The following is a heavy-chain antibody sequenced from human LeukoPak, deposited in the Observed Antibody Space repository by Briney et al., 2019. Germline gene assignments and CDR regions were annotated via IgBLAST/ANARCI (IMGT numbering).Heavy chain of an antibody. V-gene: IGHV3-33*01. CDR2: IWYDASNK. J-gene: IGHJ5*02. Sequence: PGRSLRLSCAASGFTFSSYGMHWVRQAPGKGLEWVAVIWYDASNKYYVDSVKGRFTISRDNSKNTLYLQMNSLRDDDTAVYYCVRGVGVSRFNYLDPWGQGTLVIVPS. D-gene: IGHD1-7*01. CDR3: VRGVGVSRFNYLDP. CDR1: GFTFSSYG.